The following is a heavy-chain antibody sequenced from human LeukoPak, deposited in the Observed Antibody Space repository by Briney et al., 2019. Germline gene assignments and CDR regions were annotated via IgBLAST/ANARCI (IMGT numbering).Heavy chain of an antibody. D-gene: IGHD6-19*01. CDR3: ARETSLAGFASGLGFNY. J-gene: IGHJ4*02. CDR1: GASISSWY. Sequence: SETLSLTCTVSGASISSWYWSWIRQPPGKGLEWIGFIYGSGNTNYNPSLKSRVTMSIDTSKNQFSLKLTSVTAADTATYYCARETSLAGFASGLGFNYWGQGILVTVSS. V-gene: IGHV4-59*01. CDR2: IYGSGNT.